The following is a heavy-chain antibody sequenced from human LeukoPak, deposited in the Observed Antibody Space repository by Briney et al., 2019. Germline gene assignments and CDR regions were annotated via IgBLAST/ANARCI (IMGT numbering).Heavy chain of an antibody. J-gene: IGHJ4*02. Sequence: GGSLRLSCAASGFTFSSYAMSWVRQAPGKGLEWVSAISGSGGSTHYADSVKGRFTISRDNSKNTLYLQMNSLRAEDTAVYYCAKTYYYGSGSYSHIDYWGQGTLVTVSS. D-gene: IGHD3-10*01. CDR2: ISGSGGST. CDR1: GFTFSSYA. V-gene: IGHV3-23*01. CDR3: AKTYYYGSGSYSHIDY.